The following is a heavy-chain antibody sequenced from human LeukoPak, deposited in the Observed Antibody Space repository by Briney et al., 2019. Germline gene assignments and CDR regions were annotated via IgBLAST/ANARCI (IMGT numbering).Heavy chain of an antibody. D-gene: IGHD6-19*01. CDR1: GFTFSSYW. V-gene: IGHV3-7*05. CDR2: IKEDGSEK. Sequence: GGSLILSCIASGFTFSSYWMSWVRQAPGGGLEWVANIKEDGSEKYYVDSVKGRFTISRDNAKISLYLQMNSLRAEDTAVYYCASQFWWAAVAGTTLDYWGQGTLVTVSS. CDR3: ASQFWWAAVAGTTLDY. J-gene: IGHJ4*02.